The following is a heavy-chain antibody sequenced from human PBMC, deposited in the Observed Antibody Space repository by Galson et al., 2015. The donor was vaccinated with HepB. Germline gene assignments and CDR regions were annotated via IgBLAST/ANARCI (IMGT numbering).Heavy chain of an antibody. J-gene: IGHJ4*02. Sequence: SLRLSCAASGFTFSSYSMNWVRQAPGKGLEWVSSISSSSSYIYYADSVKGRFTISEDNAKNSLYLQMNSLRAEDTAVYYCARDLIAVAGTSDYWGQGTLVTVSS. V-gene: IGHV3-21*01. CDR1: GFTFSSYS. CDR2: ISSSSSYI. D-gene: IGHD6-19*01. CDR3: ARDLIAVAGTSDY.